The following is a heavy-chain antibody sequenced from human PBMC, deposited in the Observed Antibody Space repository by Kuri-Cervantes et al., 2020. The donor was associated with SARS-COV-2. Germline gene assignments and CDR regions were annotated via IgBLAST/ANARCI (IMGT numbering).Heavy chain of an antibody. Sequence: GESLKISCVASGFTFSAYTLNWVRQAPGKGLEWVGFIRSKAYGGTTEYAASVKGRFTISRDDSKSIAYLQMNSLKTEDTAVYYCTRDDFWSGVADYWGQGTLVTVSS. V-gene: IGHV3-49*04. J-gene: IGHJ4*02. D-gene: IGHD3-3*01. CDR1: GFTFSAYT. CDR3: TRDDFWSGVADY. CDR2: IRSKAYGGTT.